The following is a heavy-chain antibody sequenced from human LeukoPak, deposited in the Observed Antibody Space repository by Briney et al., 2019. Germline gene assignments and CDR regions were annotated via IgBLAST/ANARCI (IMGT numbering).Heavy chain of an antibody. CDR3: ARDLLPGRHFGVVPTTDY. CDR2: INHSGST. D-gene: IGHD3-3*01. V-gene: IGHV4-34*01. J-gene: IGHJ4*02. Sequence: PSETLSLTCAVYGGSFSGYYWRWIRQPPGKGLEWIGEINHSGSTNYNPPLKSRVTISVDTSKNQFSLKLSSVTAADTAVYYCARDLLPGRHFGVVPTTDYWGQGTLVTVSS. CDR1: GGSFSGYY.